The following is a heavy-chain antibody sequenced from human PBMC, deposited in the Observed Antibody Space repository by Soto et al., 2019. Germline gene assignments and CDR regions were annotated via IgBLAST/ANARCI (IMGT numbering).Heavy chain of an antibody. CDR2: IYYSGST. CDR3: ARDRSDFAAHDDYYGMYV. CDR1: GGSVSSGSYY. V-gene: IGHV4-61*01. J-gene: IGHJ6*02. Sequence: TLSLTCTVSGGSVSSGSYYWRWLRQPPGKGLEWIGYIYYSGSTNYNPSLKSRVTISVDTSKNQFSLKLSSVTAADTAVYYCARDRSDFAAHDDYYGMYVWCLQATLTVS. D-gene: IGHD6-6*01.